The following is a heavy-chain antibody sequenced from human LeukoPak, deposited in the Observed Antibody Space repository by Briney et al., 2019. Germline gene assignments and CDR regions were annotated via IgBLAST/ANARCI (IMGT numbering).Heavy chain of an antibody. Sequence: GGSLRLSCAASGFTFSSYGMHWVRQAPGKGLEWVAVISYDGSNKYYADSVKGRFTISRDNSKNTLYLQMNSLRPEDTAVYYCARESGGTYFDYWGQGTLVTVSS. D-gene: IGHD6-13*01. J-gene: IGHJ4*02. CDR2: ISYDGSNK. V-gene: IGHV3-30*03. CDR1: GFTFSSYG. CDR3: ARESGGTYFDY.